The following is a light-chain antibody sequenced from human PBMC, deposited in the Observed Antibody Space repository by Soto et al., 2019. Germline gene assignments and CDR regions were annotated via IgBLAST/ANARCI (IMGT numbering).Light chain of an antibody. V-gene: IGLV2-8*01. CDR1: SSDVGGFNY. CDR3: SSYAGSNNPLFV. J-gene: IGLJ1*01. CDR2: EVT. Sequence: QSALTQPPSASGSPGHSITISCTGTSSDVGGFNYVSWHQQHPGKAPKVIIYEVTKRPSGVPDRLSGSKSANTASLTVSGLQAEDEADYYCSSYAGSNNPLFVFGTGTKVTVL.